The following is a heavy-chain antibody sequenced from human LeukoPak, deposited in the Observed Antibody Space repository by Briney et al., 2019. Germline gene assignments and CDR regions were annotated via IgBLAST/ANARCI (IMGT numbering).Heavy chain of an antibody. Sequence: GGSLRLSCAASGLTFSSYWMSWVRQAPGKGLEWVANIKQAGSEKYYVDSVKGRSTISRDNAKNSLYLQMNSLRAEDTAVYYCASTSIAARTFDYWGQGAPVTASS. CDR2: IKQAGSEK. V-gene: IGHV3-7*01. J-gene: IGHJ4*02. CDR1: GLTFSSYW. CDR3: ASTSIAARTFDY. D-gene: IGHD6-6*01.